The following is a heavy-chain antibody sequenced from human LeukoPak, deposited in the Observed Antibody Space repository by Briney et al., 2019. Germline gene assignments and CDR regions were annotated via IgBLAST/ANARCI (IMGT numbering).Heavy chain of an antibody. D-gene: IGHD6-19*01. J-gene: IGHJ4*02. Sequence: SETLSLTCTVSGGSISSGSYYWSWIRQPPGKGLEWIGEINHSGSTNYNPSLKSRVTISVDTSKNQFSLKLSSVTAADTAVYYCARGPYSSGWYRTTKGSPSRFDYWGQGTLVTVSS. CDR2: INHSGST. CDR1: GGSISSGSYY. V-gene: IGHV4-39*07. CDR3: ARGPYSSGWYRTTKGSPSRFDY.